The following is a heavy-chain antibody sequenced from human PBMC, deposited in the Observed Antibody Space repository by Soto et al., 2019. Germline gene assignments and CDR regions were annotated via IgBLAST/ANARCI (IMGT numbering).Heavy chain of an antibody. CDR1: GGSISSGGYS. CDR3: ARASGYCSGGSLPVGWFDP. J-gene: IGHJ5*02. CDR2: IYHSGST. D-gene: IGHD2-15*01. V-gene: IGHV4-30-2*01. Sequence: QLQLQESGSGLVKPSQTLSLTCAVSGGSISSGGYSWSWIRQPPGKGLEWIGDIYHSGSTYYNPSRKSRVTISVYRSKKQFSLTLSSVTAADTAVYSWARASGYCSGGSLPVGWFDPWGQGTLVTVSS.